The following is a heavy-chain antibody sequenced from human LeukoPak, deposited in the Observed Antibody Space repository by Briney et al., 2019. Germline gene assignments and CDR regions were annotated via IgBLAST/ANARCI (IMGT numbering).Heavy chain of an antibody. J-gene: IGHJ4*02. CDR1: GGTFSSYA. V-gene: IGHV1-69*01. Sequence: SVKVSCKASGGTFSSYAISWVRQAPGQGLEWMGGIIPIFGTANCAQKFQGRVTITADESTSTAYMELSSLRSEDTAVYYCARGNEGYDYCWRHWGQGTLVTVSS. CDR2: IIPIFGTA. D-gene: IGHD5-12*01. CDR3: ARGNEGYDYCWRH.